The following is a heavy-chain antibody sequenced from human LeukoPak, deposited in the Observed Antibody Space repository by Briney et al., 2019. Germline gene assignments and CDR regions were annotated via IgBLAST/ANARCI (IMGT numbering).Heavy chain of an antibody. CDR1: GYTFTSYD. D-gene: IGHD1-26*01. J-gene: IGHJ4*02. Sequence: ASVKVSCKASGYTFTSYDINWVRQATGQGLEWMGWMNPNSGNTGYAQKFQDRVTMTRNTSISTAYMELSSLRSEDTAVYYCARSVGATTFIVYYFDYWGQGTLVTVSS. V-gene: IGHV1-8*01. CDR2: MNPNSGNT. CDR3: ARSVGATTFIVYYFDY.